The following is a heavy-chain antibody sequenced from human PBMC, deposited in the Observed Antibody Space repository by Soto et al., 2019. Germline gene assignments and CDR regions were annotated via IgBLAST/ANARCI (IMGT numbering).Heavy chain of an antibody. CDR3: ASRNYYDSSGYFGYGMDV. V-gene: IGHV5-51*01. D-gene: IGHD3-22*01. J-gene: IGHJ6*02. CDR2: IYPGDSDT. CDR1: GYSFTSYW. Sequence: GESLNISCKGSGYSFTSYWIGWVRQMPGKGLEWMGIIYPGDSDTRYSPSFQGQVTISADKSISTAYLQWSSLKASDTAMYYCASRNYYDSSGYFGYGMDVWGQGTTVTVSS.